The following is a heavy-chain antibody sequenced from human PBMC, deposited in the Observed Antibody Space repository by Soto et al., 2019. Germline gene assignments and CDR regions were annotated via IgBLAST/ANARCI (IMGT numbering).Heavy chain of an antibody. D-gene: IGHD3-9*01. CDR3: ARETPYDIVPGYSKMYMDS. Sequence: VQLMEAGGGLVRPGGSLRLSCAASGFSFGDFYMNWVRLAPGRGLEWVSFISSSSITTYYADSVRGRFTTSRDNAQKTLYLHMNNLRADDTAVYFCARETPYDIVPGYSKMYMDSWGPETQVTV. CDR2: ISSSSITT. J-gene: IGHJ4*02. V-gene: IGHV3-11*01. CDR1: GFSFGDFY.